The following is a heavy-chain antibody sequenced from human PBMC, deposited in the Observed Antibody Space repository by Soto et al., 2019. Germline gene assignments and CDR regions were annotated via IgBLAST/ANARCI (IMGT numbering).Heavy chain of an antibody. D-gene: IGHD3-9*01. Sequence: ASVKVSCKASGYTFTGYYMHWVRQAPGQGLEWMGWINPNSGGTNYAQKFQGRVTMTRDTSISTAYMELSRLRSDDTAVYYCARATLTGYRPRPWFDPWGQGTLVTVSS. CDR3: ARATLTGYRPRPWFDP. CDR1: GYTFTGYY. CDR2: INPNSGGT. J-gene: IGHJ5*02. V-gene: IGHV1-2*02.